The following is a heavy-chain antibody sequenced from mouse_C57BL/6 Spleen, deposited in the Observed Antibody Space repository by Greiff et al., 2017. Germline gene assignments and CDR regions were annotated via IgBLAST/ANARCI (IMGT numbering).Heavy chain of an antibody. J-gene: IGHJ3*01. D-gene: IGHD2-5*01. CDR1: GFNIKDDY. CDR3: KAYYSNY. Sequence: VQLQQSGAELVRPGASVKLSCTASGFNIKDDYMHWVKQRPEQGLEWIGWIDPENGDTEYASKFQGKATITADTSSNTAYLQLSSLTSEDTAVYYCKAYYSNYWGQGTLVTVSA. CDR2: IDPENGDT. V-gene: IGHV14-4*01.